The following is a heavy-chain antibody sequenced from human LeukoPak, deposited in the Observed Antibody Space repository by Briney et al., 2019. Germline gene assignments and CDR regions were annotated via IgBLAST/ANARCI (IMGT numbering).Heavy chain of an antibody. Sequence: SETLSLTCAVYGGSFGGYYWSWIRQPPGKGLEWIGEINHSGSTNYSPSLKSRVTISVDTSKNQFSLKLSSVTAADTAVYYCARGNIVVVPGYMDVWGKGTTVTVSS. CDR2: INHSGST. CDR3: ARGNIVVVPGYMDV. V-gene: IGHV4-34*01. J-gene: IGHJ6*03. CDR1: GGSFGGYY. D-gene: IGHD2-2*01.